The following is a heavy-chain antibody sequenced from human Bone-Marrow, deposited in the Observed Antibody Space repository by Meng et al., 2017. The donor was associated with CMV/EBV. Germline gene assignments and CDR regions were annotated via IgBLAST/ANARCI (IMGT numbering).Heavy chain of an antibody. V-gene: IGHV4-34*01. CDR1: GGSFSGYY. CDR3: AGERKELRFLEWFGGYYYYYYGMDV. Sequence: SETLSLTCAVYGGSFSGYYWSWIRQPPGKGLEWIGEINHSGSTNYNRSLKSRVTISVDTSKNQFSLKLSFVTAADTAVYYCAGERKELRFLEWFGGYYYYYYGMDVWGQGTTVTVSS. CDR2: INHSGST. J-gene: IGHJ6*02. D-gene: IGHD3-3*01.